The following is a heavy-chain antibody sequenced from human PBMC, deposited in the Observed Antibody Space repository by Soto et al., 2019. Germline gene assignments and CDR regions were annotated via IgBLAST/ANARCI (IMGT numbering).Heavy chain of an antibody. CDR1: GGTFSSYA. CDR3: ARHLGGNHYYYGMDV. CDR2: IIPIFGTP. J-gene: IGHJ6*02. V-gene: IGHV1-69*12. Sequence: QVQLAQSGAEVKKPGSSVKVSCKASGGTFSSYAISWVRQAPGQGLEWMGGIIPIFGTPDYAQRFQGRVTITADESTSTLYMELSSLRSEDTAVYYCARHLGGNHYYYGMDVWGQGTTVTVSS. D-gene: IGHD3-16*01.